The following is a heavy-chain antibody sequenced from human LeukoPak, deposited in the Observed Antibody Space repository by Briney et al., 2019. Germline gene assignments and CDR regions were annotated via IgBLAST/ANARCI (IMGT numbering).Heavy chain of an antibody. Sequence: ASVKVSCKASGYIFTSYYMHWVRQAPGQGLEWMGIINPSGGSTSYAQKFQGRVTMTRDTSTSTVYMELSSLRSEDTAVYYCARGPLVPSGDYYFDYWGQGTLVTVSS. CDR3: ARGPLVPSGDYYFDY. D-gene: IGHD6-13*01. CDR1: GYIFTSYY. CDR2: INPSGGST. V-gene: IGHV1-46*01. J-gene: IGHJ4*02.